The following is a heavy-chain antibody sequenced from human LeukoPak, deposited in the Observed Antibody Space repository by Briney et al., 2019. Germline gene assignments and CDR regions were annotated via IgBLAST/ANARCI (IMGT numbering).Heavy chain of an antibody. D-gene: IGHD5-18*01. CDR1: GYSFTSYW. CDR2: IYPGDSDT. J-gene: IGHJ2*01. Sequence: GESLKISCKGSGYSFTSYWIGWVRQMPGKGLEWMGIIYPGDSDTRYSPSFQGQVTISADKSISTAYLQWSSLKASDTAMYYCARRTSRVNSYGHNWYFDLWGRGTLVTVSS. V-gene: IGHV5-51*01. CDR3: ARRTSRVNSYGHNWYFDL.